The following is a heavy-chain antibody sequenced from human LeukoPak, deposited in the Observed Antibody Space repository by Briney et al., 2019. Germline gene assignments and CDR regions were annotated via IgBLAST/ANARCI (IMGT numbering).Heavy chain of an antibody. CDR3: ARPVSTYYDFWSGYSNWFDP. CDR2: IKQEGSEK. Sequence: GGALRLSCAASGFTFSSYWMSWVRQAPGKGLEWVAHIKQEGSEKYYVDSVKGRFTISRDNAKNSLYLQMNSLRAEDTAVYYCARPVSTYYDFWSGYSNWFDPWGQGTLVTVSS. J-gene: IGHJ5*02. V-gene: IGHV3-7*01. CDR1: GFTFSSYW. D-gene: IGHD3-3*01.